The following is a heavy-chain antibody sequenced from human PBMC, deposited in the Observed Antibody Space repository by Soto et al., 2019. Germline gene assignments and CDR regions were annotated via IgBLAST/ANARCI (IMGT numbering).Heavy chain of an antibody. CDR3: AQTLGLAVTGPGRFDL. D-gene: IGHD6-19*01. CDR2: IIPIFATA. J-gene: IGHJ2*01. CDR1: GGTFTSNA. V-gene: IGHV1-69*12. Sequence: QVQLVQSGAEVKKPRTSVKVSCKASGGTFTSNAISWVRQAPGQGLEWMGGIIPIFATANYAQKFQGRVTITADESTSTAYMELRGLRSEDTAVYYCAQTLGLAVTGPGRFDLWGRGTLVTVSS.